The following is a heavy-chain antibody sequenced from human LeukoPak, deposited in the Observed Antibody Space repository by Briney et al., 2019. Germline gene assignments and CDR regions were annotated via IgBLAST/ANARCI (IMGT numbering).Heavy chain of an antibody. CDR2: ISYDSAIK. CDR3: VRDNPRCCGVVPANIDDY. J-gene: IGHJ4*02. D-gene: IGHD2-15*01. CDR1: GFTISRDS. Sequence: GGSLRLSCAASGFTISRDSMNWVRQAPGKGLEWISYISYDSAIKYYADSVRGRFTISRDNAKNSLYLQMHSLSAEDTAVYYCVRDNPRCCGVVPANIDDYWGQGTLVTVSS. V-gene: IGHV3-48*01.